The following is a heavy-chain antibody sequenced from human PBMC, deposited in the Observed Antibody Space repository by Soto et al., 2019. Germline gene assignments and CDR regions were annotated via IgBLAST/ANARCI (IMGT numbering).Heavy chain of an antibody. V-gene: IGHV3-23*01. J-gene: IGHJ5*02. CDR2: ISGSGGST. Sequence: GGSLRLSCAASGFTFSSYAMSWVRQAPGKGLEWVSAISGSGGSTYYADSVKGRFTISRDNSKNTLYLQMNSLRAEDTAVYYCAKSNGIMITFGGVIVSWGQGTLVTVSS. CDR3: AKSNGIMITFGGVIVS. CDR1: GFTFSSYA. D-gene: IGHD3-16*02.